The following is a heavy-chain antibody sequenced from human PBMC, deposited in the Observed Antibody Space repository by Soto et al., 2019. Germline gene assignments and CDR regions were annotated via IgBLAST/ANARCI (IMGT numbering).Heavy chain of an antibody. J-gene: IGHJ6*02. CDR2: INHSGST. V-gene: IGHV4-34*01. CDR3: ARVKDLRYFDWLPTYGMDV. Sequence: TLSLTCAVYGGSFSGYYWSWIRQPPGKGLEWIGEINHSGSTNYNPSLKSRVTISVDTSKNQFSLKLSSVTAADTAVYYCARVKDLRYFDWLPTYGMDVWGQGTTVTVSS. CDR1: GGSFSGYY. D-gene: IGHD3-9*01.